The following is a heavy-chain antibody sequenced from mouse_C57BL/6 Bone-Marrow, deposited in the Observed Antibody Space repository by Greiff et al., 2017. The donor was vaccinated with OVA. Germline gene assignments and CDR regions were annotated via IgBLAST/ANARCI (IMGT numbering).Heavy chain of an antibody. CDR1: GFTFSAFY. Sequence: EVKLMESGGGLVQSGRSLRLSCATSGFTFSAFYMEWVRQAPGKGLEWIAASRKKANDYTTEYSASVKGRFIVSRDTSQSILYLQMNALRAEDTAFYYGARDELLLREAMDYWGQGTSVTVSS. CDR3: ARDELLLREAMDY. CDR2: SRKKANDYTT. V-gene: IGHV7-1*01. J-gene: IGHJ4*01. D-gene: IGHD1-1*01.